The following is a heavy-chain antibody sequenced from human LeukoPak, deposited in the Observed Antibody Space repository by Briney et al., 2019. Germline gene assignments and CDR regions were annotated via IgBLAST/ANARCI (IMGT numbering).Heavy chain of an antibody. V-gene: IGHV4-39*07. Sequence: SGTLSLTCTVSGGSISSSSYYWGWIRQPPGKGLEWIGSIYYSGSTYYNPSLKSRVTISVDTSKNQFSLKLSSVTAADTAMYYCASYRDYDILTGYYKAFDYWGQGTLVTVSS. CDR3: ASYRDYDILTGYYKAFDY. CDR2: IYYSGST. D-gene: IGHD3-9*01. J-gene: IGHJ4*02. CDR1: GGSISSSSYY.